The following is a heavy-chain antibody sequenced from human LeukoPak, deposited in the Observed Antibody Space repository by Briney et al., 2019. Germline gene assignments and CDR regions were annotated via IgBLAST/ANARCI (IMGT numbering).Heavy chain of an antibody. V-gene: IGHV5-51*01. CDR1: GYSFTSYW. D-gene: IGHD3-22*01. Sequence: GESLKISCKGSGYSFTSYWIGWVRQMPGKGLEWMGIIYPGDSDTSYSPSFQGQVTISADKSISTAYLQWSSLKASDTAMYYCARHSPPYDSSGATDYWGQGTLVTVSS. CDR3: ARHSPPYDSSGATDY. CDR2: IYPGDSDT. J-gene: IGHJ4*02.